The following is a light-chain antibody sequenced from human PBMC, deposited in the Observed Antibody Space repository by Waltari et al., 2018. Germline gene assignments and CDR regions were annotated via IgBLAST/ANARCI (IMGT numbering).Light chain of an antibody. CDR3: CSYAGSSTLV. V-gene: IGLV2-23*02. J-gene: IGLJ2*01. Sequence: QSALTHPASVSGSPGQSITISCTGTSSDVGVYNYVSWYQQQPGKAPKLMIYDFHKRPSGVSDRFSGSKAGNTASLTISGLQADDEADYYCCSYAGSSTLVFGGGTKLTVL. CDR2: DFH. CDR1: SSDVGVYNY.